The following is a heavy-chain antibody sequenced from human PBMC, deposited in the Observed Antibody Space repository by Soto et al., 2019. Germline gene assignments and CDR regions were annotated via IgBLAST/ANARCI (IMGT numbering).Heavy chain of an antibody. Sequence: GGSLRLSCSASGFTFGDYTMNWVRQAPGKGLEWVSSISWNSGNIVYADSVRGRFTISRDNAKTSLHLQMNSLRAEDTAFYYCTKGASTSCFSAFDLWGQGTMVTVSS. CDR3: TKGASTSCFSAFDL. J-gene: IGHJ3*01. D-gene: IGHD2-2*01. CDR2: ISWNSGNI. V-gene: IGHV3-9*01. CDR1: GFTFGDYT.